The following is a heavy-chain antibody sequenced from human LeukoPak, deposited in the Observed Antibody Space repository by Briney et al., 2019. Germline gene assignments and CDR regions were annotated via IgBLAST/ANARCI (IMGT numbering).Heavy chain of an antibody. V-gene: IGHV3-NL1*01. J-gene: IGHJ6*02. CDR2: IYSGGST. CDR3: ASQVRTSGYDSPIKYYYYGMDV. D-gene: IGHD5-12*01. Sequence: PGRSLRLSCAASGFSFSIYGMHRVRQAPGKGLEWVPVIYSGGSTYYADSVKGRFTISRHNSKNTLYLQMNSLRAEDTAVYYCASQVRTSGYDSPIKYYYYGMDVWGQGTTVTVSS. CDR1: GFSFSIYG.